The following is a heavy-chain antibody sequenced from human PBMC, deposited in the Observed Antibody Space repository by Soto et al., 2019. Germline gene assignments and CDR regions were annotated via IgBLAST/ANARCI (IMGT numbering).Heavy chain of an antibody. J-gene: IGHJ4*02. D-gene: IGHD1-26*01. V-gene: IGHV3-7*03. CDR3: AKRPRGQWELPPSPDD. CDR2: IKQDGSEK. CDR1: VFTFSSYW. Sequence: PGGSLRLSCEASVFTFSSYWMTWVRQAPGKGLEWVANIKQDGSEKNYVASVKGRFTIPRDNAKNPLYLQMNSMRAEDTAVYYCAKRPRGQWELPPSPDDWGQGTLVTVPS.